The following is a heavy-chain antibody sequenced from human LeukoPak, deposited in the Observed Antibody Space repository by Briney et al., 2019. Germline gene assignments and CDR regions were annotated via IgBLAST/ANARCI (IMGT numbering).Heavy chain of an antibody. V-gene: IGHV1-46*01. J-gene: IGHJ3*02. CDR1: GYTFINYY. Sequence: VASVKVSCKASGYTFINYYMHWVRQAPGQGLEWMGIINPSGGSTSYAQKFQGRVTMTRDTSTSTVYVDLSSLRSEDTAVYYCARRVLDAFDIWGQGTMVTVSS. CDR2: INPSGGST. CDR3: ARRVLDAFDI.